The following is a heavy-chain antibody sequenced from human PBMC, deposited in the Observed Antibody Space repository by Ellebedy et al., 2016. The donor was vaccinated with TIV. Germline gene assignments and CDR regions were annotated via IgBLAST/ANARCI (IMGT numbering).Heavy chain of an antibody. V-gene: IGHV3-23*01. J-gene: IGHJ4*02. Sequence: GESLKISCAASGFTFSTYALTWVRQAPGRGLEWVSALGGSGGRANYADSVRGRFTISRDNSKSTLFLYMNNLRAEDTAVYYCAKFPSVTTPGVDFWGQGALVTVSS. D-gene: IGHD4-17*01. CDR3: AKFPSVTTPGVDF. CDR2: LGGSGGRA. CDR1: GFTFSTYA.